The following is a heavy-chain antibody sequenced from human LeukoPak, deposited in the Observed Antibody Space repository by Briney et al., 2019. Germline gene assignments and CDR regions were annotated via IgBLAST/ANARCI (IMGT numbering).Heavy chain of an antibody. J-gene: IGHJ4*02. CDR3: ARGDEIDC. CDR2: IKEDGSEE. CDR1: GXTFSGYW. D-gene: IGHD5-24*01. V-gene: IGHV3-7*04. Sequence: GGSLRLSCAASGXTFSGYWMTWVRQAPGKGLEWVANIKEDGSEEYYVDSVEGRFTISRDNAKNSLYLQMNSLRAEDTAIYYCARGDEIDCWGQGTLVTVSS.